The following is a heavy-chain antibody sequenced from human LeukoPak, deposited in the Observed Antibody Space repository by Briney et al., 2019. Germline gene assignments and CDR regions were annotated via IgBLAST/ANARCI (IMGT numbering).Heavy chain of an antibody. CDR1: GYSFTVYY. CDR3: ARGAAGYSGGFGGGMDV. Sequence: GASLKVSSMASGYSFTVYYMRWVRQAPGQRLEWMGRINPNSGGTNYAQKLQGWVTMTRDTSISTAYMELSRLTFDDTAIYYCARGAAGYSGGFGGGMDVWGKGTTVTVSS. CDR2: INPNSGGT. J-gene: IGHJ6*04. V-gene: IGHV1-2*04. D-gene: IGHD6-19*01.